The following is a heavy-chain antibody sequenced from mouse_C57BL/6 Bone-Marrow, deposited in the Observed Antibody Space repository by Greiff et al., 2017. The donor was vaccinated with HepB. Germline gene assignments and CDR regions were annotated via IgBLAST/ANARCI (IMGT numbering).Heavy chain of an antibody. J-gene: IGHJ3*01. D-gene: IGHD1-1*01. CDR3: ASCYVSTEVYFDY. CDR2: IDPETGGT. V-gene: IGHV14-2*01. Sequence: EVQLQQSGAELVRPGASVTLSCKASGFNITDYDMHWVKQTTEHGLEWIGTIDPETGGTAYAPKFKGKATMTADKSSNTAYMQLRSLTSEDSAVYYCASCYVSTEVYFDYWGQGTLVTVS. CDR1: GFNITDYD.